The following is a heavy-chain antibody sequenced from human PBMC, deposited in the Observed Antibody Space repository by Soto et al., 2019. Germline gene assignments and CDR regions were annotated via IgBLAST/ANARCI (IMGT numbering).Heavy chain of an antibody. J-gene: IGHJ3*02. D-gene: IGHD6-19*01. CDR1: GYTFTIYY. CDR3: ARGVGSGLYRDGFEI. CDR2: INPTGGST. Sequence: QVQLVQSGAEVKKPGASVKVSCKASGYTFTIYYMHWVRQAPGQGLEWMGIINPTGGSTNYAQKFQGRVTVTRDTSTSTVYMELSSLRYEDTAVYYCARGVGSGLYRDGFEICGQGTLGTVSA. V-gene: IGHV1-46*01.